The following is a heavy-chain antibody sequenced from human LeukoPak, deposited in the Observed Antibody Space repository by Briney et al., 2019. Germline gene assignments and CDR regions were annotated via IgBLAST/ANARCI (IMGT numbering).Heavy chain of an antibody. J-gene: IGHJ4*02. D-gene: IGHD1-26*01. CDR1: GGSFSGYY. CDR2: ISNSGST. CDR3: ARGGASSIPLDY. V-gene: IGHV4-59*01. Sequence: SETLSLTCAVYGGSFSGYYWSWIRQPPGKGPEWIGHISNSGSTYYSPSLSSRVTISLDTSKNQFSLKLRSVTAADTAVYYCARGGASSIPLDYWGRGTLVTVSS.